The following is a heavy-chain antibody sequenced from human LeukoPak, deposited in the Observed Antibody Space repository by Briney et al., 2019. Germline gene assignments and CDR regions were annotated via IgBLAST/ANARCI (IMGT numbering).Heavy chain of an antibody. CDR2: ISYNSGSI. CDR3: TKGSFGGGLSFDC. CDR1: GFTFKNYA. Sequence: GGSLRLSCAASGFTFKNYAMHWVRHVPGKGLDWVSGISYNSGSIGYADSVKGRFTISRDNAKNSLYLQMNGLRPEDTALYFCTKGSFGGGLSFDCWGQGTLVTVSS. D-gene: IGHD3-16*01. J-gene: IGHJ4*02. V-gene: IGHV3-9*01.